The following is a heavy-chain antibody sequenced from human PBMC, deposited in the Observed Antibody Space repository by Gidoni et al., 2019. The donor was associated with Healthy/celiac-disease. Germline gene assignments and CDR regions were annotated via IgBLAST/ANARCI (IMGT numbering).Heavy chain of an antibody. CDR1: GFTCTSSA. Sequence: QMQLVQSGPEVKTPGPSVTVSCTASGFTCTSSAVQWVRQARGQRLAWIGWFVVGSGNTTYAQKFQERVTITRDMSTSTAYMELSSLRSEDTAVYYCAAIQYSYGYYFDYWGQGTLVTVSS. CDR2: FVVGSGNT. CDR3: AAIQYSYGYYFDY. J-gene: IGHJ4*02. D-gene: IGHD5-18*01. V-gene: IGHV1-58*01.